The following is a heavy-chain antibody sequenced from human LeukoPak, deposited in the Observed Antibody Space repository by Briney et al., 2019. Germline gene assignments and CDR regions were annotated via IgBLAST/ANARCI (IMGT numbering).Heavy chain of an antibody. CDR2: TYYRSKWYN. V-gene: IGHV6-1*01. CDR3: ASDREHRAAYCGGDCYDDTFDI. Sequence: SQTLSLTCAISGDSVSSNSAAWNWIRQSPSRGLGWLGRTYYRSKWYNDYAVSVKSRITINPDTSKNQFSLQLNSVTPEDTAVYYCASDREHRAAYCGGDCYDDTFDIWGQGTMVTVSS. J-gene: IGHJ3*02. D-gene: IGHD2-21*02. CDR1: GDSVSSNSAA.